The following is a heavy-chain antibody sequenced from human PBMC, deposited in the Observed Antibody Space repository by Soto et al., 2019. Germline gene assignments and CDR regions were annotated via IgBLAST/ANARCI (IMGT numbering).Heavy chain of an antibody. Sequence: QVQLQESGPGLVKPSQTLSLTCTVSGGSISSGDYYWSWIRQPPGKGLEWIGYIYYSGSTYYNPSLKSRVTISVDTSKNQFSLKLSSVTAADTAVYYCARLLGNDFWSGYFYYYYYGMDVWGQGTTVTVSS. V-gene: IGHV4-30-4*01. CDR1: GGSISSGDYY. CDR3: ARLLGNDFWSGYFYYYYYGMDV. CDR2: IYYSGST. J-gene: IGHJ6*02. D-gene: IGHD3-3*01.